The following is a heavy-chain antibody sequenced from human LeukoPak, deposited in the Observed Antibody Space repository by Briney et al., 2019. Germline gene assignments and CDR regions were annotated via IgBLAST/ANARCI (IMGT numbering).Heavy chain of an antibody. CDR3: SRESGAFSPFGY. V-gene: IGHV4-4*02. D-gene: IGHD1-26*01. J-gene: IGHJ4*02. CDR1: GSSISRTNW. CDR2: ISLSGRT. Sequence: PSETLSLTCDVSGSSISRTNWWSWVRQSPGQGLEWIGEISLSGRTNYNPSLQSRVTMSLDESKNQLSLDLASVTAADTAVYYCSRESGAFSPFGYWGQGTLVTVHS.